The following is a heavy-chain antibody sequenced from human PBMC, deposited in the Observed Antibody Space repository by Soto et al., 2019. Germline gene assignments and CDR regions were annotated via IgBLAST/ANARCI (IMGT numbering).Heavy chain of an antibody. V-gene: IGHV3-21*01. CDR1: GFTFSSYS. Sequence: GGSLRLSCAASGFTFSSYSMNWVRQAPGKGLEWVSSISSSSSYIYYADSVKGRFTISRDNAKNSLYLQMNSLRAEDTAVYYCARDTPLIAAAVPDYWGQGTLVTVSS. J-gene: IGHJ4*02. CDR3: ARDTPLIAAAVPDY. CDR2: ISSSSSYI. D-gene: IGHD6-13*01.